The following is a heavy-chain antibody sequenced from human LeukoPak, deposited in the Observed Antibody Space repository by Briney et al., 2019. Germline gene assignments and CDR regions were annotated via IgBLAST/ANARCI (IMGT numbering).Heavy chain of an antibody. CDR1: GFTVSSNY. J-gene: IGHJ6*02. Sequence: GGSLRLSCAASGFTVSSNYMSWVRQAPGKGLEWVSVIYSGGSTYYADSVKGRFTISKDNAKNSLYLQMNSLRAEDTALYHCARNNGMDVWGQGTTVIVSS. CDR2: IYSGGST. CDR3: ARNNGMDV. V-gene: IGHV3-53*01.